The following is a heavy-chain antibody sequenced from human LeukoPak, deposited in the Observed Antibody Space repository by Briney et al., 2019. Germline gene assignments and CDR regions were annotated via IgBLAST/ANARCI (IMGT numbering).Heavy chain of an antibody. V-gene: IGHV4-4*02. CDR2: IYHSGST. CDR3: ARYSGRYDY. Sequence: SETLSLTCAVSGGSIDTNNWWTWVRQPPGKGLEWIGEIYHSGSTNYNPSLKSRVTISVDKSKNQFSLKLSSVTAADTAVYYCARYSGRYDYWGQGTLVTVSS. D-gene: IGHD1-26*01. J-gene: IGHJ4*02. CDR1: GGSIDTNNW.